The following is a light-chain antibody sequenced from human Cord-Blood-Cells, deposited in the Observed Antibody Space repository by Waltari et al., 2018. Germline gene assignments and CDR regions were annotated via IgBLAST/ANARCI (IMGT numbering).Light chain of an antibody. CDR2: ELS. Sequence: QSALTQPPSASGSPGQSVTISCTGTSSDVGGYNYVSWYQQHPGKAPKLMMYELSKRPSGVPDRFSGSKSGNTASLTVSGLQAEDEADYYCSSYAGSNNLVFGGGTKLTVL. CDR1: SSDVGGYNY. CDR3: SSYAGSNNLV. V-gene: IGLV2-8*01. J-gene: IGLJ2*01.